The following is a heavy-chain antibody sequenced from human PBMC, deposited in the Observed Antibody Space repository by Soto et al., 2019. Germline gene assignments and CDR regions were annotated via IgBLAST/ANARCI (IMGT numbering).Heavy chain of an antibody. CDR2: INAGNGNT. CDR3: ASSFTVPAALGY. V-gene: IGHV1-3*01. Sequence: QVQLVQSGAEVKKPGASVKVSCKASGYTFTSYAMHWVRQAPGQRLEWMGWINAGNGNTKYSQKFQGRVTITRDTSASTAYMELSSLRDEDTAVYYCASSFTVPAALGYWGQGTLVTVSS. CDR1: GYTFTSYA. D-gene: IGHD2-2*01. J-gene: IGHJ4*02.